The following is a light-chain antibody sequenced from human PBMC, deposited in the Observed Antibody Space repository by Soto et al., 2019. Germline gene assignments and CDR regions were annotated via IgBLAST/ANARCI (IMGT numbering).Light chain of an antibody. Sequence: EIVMTQSPATLSVSPGERATLSCRASQSVSRHLAWYQQKPGQAPRLLIYGASTRATGIPARFSGSGSGTDFTLTISSLQSEDLAVYYCQHYNNWPPYTFGQGTKLEIK. J-gene: IGKJ2*01. CDR3: QHYNNWPPYT. V-gene: IGKV3-15*01. CDR2: GAS. CDR1: QSVSRH.